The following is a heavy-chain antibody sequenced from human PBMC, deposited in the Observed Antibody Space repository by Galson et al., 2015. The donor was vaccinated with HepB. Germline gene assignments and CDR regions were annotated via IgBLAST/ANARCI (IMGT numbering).Heavy chain of an antibody. J-gene: IGHJ4*02. Sequence: SLRLSCAASGFNFSTYGMQWVRQAPGKGLEWVSIISYDGRKESYTDSVKGRFTISRDNAKNIVYLQMNSLRVEDSALYNCRWREAHLEYWGQGTLVIVSP. CDR3: RWREAHLEY. D-gene: IGHD2-15*01. CDR2: ISYDGRKE. CDR1: GFNFSTYG. V-gene: IGHV3-30*03.